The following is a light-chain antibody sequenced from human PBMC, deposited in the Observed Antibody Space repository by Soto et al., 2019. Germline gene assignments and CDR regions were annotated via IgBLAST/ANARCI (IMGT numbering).Light chain of an antibody. V-gene: IGLV1-44*01. CDR1: ISNNGTIT. Sequence: QSVLTQPPSASGTPGQRVTISCAGGISNNGTITVNWYQQLPGTAPKLLIYKDNQRLSGVPDRFSASKSGTSASLAISGLQSDDEADYYCAAWDASLSVVLFGGGPKLTVL. CDR3: AAWDASLSVVL. CDR2: KDN. J-gene: IGLJ2*01.